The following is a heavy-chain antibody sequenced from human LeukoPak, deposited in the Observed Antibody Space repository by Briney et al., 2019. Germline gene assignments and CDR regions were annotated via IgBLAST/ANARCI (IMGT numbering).Heavy chain of an antibody. V-gene: IGHV3-30*03. CDR1: GFTFSSYG. CDR3: AGQLQEGFDY. CDR2: ISYDGSNK. J-gene: IGHJ4*02. Sequence: GGSLRLSCAASGFTFSSYGMHWVRQAPGKGLEWVAVISYDGSNKYYADSVKGRFTISRDNSKNSLYLQMNSLRAEDTAVYYCAGQLQEGFDYWGQGTLVTVSS. D-gene: IGHD2-2*01.